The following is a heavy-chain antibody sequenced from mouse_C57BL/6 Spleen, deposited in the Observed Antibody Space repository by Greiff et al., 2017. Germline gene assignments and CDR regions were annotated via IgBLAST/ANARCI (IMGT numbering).Heavy chain of an antibody. CDR1: GYTFTSYW. CDR2: IDPSDSET. CDR3: ASERHYGSSPWFAY. J-gene: IGHJ3*01. D-gene: IGHD1-1*01. V-gene: IGHV1-52*01. Sequence: VQLQQPGAELVRPGSSVKLSCKASGYTFTSYWMHWVKQRPIQGLEWIGNIDPSDSETHYTQKFKDKATLTVDKSSSTDYMQLSSLTSEDSAVYYCASERHYGSSPWFAYWGQGTLVTVSA.